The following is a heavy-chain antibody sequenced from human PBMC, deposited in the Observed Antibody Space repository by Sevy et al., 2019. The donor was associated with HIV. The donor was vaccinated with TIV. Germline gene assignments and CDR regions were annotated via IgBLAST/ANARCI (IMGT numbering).Heavy chain of an antibody. Sequence: SETLSLTCTVSGGSISSSSYYWGWIRQPPGKGLEWIGSIYYSGSTYYNPSLKSRVTISVDTSKNQFSLKLSSVTAADTAVYYCDTITIFGVVITQSELERDGMDVWGQGTTVTVSS. V-gene: IGHV4-39*01. D-gene: IGHD3-3*01. CDR2: IYYSGST. J-gene: IGHJ6*02. CDR3: DTITIFGVVITQSELERDGMDV. CDR1: GGSISSSSYY.